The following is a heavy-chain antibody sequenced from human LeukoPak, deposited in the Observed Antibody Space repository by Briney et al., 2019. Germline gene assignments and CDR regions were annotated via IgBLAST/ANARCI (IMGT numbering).Heavy chain of an antibody. Sequence: GGSLRLSCAASGFTFSSYWMSWVRQAPGKGLEWVANIKQDGSEKYYVDSVKGRFTISRDNAKNSLYLQIHSLRAEDTAVYYCARDWYNNSDAFDIWGQGTMVTVSS. CDR1: GFTFSSYW. J-gene: IGHJ3*02. CDR2: IKQDGSEK. CDR3: ARDWYNNSDAFDI. D-gene: IGHD4-11*01. V-gene: IGHV3-7*01.